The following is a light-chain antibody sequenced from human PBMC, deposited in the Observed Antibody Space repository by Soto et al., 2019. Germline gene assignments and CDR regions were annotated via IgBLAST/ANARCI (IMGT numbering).Light chain of an antibody. V-gene: IGLV2-8*01. J-gene: IGLJ1*01. CDR1: GSDVGTYNF. Sequence: QSALTQPPSASGSPGQSVSISCTGTGSDVGTYNFVSWYQQHPGKAPKLLIYEVTKRPSGVPDRFSGSKSGNTASLTVSGLQAEDEAEYFCSSYTGDRHFHVFGNGTKVTVL. CDR2: EVT. CDR3: SSYTGDRHFHV.